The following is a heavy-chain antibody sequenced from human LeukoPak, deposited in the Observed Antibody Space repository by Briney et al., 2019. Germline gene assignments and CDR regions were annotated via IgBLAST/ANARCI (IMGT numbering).Heavy chain of an antibody. CDR1: GGSISSSSYY. J-gene: IGHJ4*02. D-gene: IGHD3-22*01. CDR2: IYYSGST. Sequence: PSETLSLTCTVSGGSISSSSYYWGCIRQPPGKELEWIGSIYYSGSTYYNPSLKSRVTISVDTSKNQFSLKLSSVTAADTAVYYCARSSILLPMIVVVITPYFDYWGQGTLVTVSS. V-gene: IGHV4-39*01. CDR3: ARSSILLPMIVVVITPYFDY.